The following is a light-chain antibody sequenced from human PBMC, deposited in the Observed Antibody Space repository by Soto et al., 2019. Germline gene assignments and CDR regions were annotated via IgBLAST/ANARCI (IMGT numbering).Light chain of an antibody. J-gene: IGKJ2*01. CDR2: KVS. Sequence: DAVMTQSPLSLPVTPGQPASISCRSSQSLVHSNGNTFLNWFHQRPGQSPRRLIYKVSSRDSGVPERVSGRGSGTEFTLEISRVEAEDVGVYYCMQAPHWPYTFGQETTLEIK. CDR1: QSLVHSNGNTF. V-gene: IGKV2-30*02. CDR3: MQAPHWPYT.